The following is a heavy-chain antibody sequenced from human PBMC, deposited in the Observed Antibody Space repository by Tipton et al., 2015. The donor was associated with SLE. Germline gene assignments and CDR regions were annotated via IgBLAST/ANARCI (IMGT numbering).Heavy chain of an antibody. CDR2: NNPNSGGT. J-gene: IGHJ3*02. Sequence: QSGPEVKKPGASVKVSCKASGYTFTGYYMHWVRQAPGQGLEWMGWNNPNSGGTNYAQKFQGRVTMTRDTSISTAYMELSSLRSDDTAVYYCARCMDTAMVKAFDIWGQGTMVTVSS. D-gene: IGHD5-18*01. CDR3: ARCMDTAMVKAFDI. CDR1: GYTFTGYY. V-gene: IGHV1-2*02.